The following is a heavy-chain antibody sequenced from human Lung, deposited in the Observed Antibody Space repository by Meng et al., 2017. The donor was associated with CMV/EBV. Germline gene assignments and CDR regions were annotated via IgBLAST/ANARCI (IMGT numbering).Heavy chain of an antibody. CDR3: ARAGYDSSGYYPQPFDY. J-gene: IGHJ4*02. CDR1: GYTLTSYA. D-gene: IGHD3-22*01. Sequence: HVQLVQSGAELKKPVASVKVSCKASGYTLTSYAMHWVRQAPGQRLEWMGWINAGNGNTKYSQRFQGRVTITRDTSASTAYMELSSLRSEDTTVYYCARAGYDSSGYYPQPFDYWGQGTLVTVSS. V-gene: IGHV1-3*01. CDR2: INAGNGNT.